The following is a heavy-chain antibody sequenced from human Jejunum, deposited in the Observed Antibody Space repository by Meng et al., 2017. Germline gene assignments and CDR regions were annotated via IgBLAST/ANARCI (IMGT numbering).Heavy chain of an antibody. CDR3: ARADYVRYFDL. CDR1: GGSIESNNW. V-gene: IGHV4-4*02. D-gene: IGHD3-10*02. J-gene: IGHJ2*01. Sequence: QLQRQESGAGLVKPSETLSLTCAVSGGSIESNNWWTWIRQPPGQGLEWIGEVYHSGSTHYNPSLQSRVTISIDNSKNRFSLSLNSVTAADTAIYYCARADYVRYFDLWGRGTLVTVSS. CDR2: VYHSGST.